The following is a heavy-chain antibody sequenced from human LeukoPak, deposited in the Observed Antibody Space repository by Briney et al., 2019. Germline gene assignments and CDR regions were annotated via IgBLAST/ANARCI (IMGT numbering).Heavy chain of an antibody. V-gene: IGHV3-23*01. D-gene: IGHD2-21*01. CDR1: GFTFSIYA. CDR3: AKVQHTGILYYFDY. Sequence: GGSLRLSCAASGFTFSIYAMNWVRQAPGKGLEWVSAISGSGGSTYYADSVKGRFTISRDNSKNTLYLQMNSLRAEDTAVYYCAKVQHTGILYYFDYWGQGTLVTVSS. J-gene: IGHJ4*02. CDR2: ISGSGGST.